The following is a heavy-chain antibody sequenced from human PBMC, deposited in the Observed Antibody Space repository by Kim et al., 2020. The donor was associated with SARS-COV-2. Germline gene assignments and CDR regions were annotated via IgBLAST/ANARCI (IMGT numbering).Heavy chain of an antibody. D-gene: IGHD3-9*01. CDR3: ARDTGYYGYNWFDP. V-gene: IGHV3-30*07. J-gene: IGHJ5*02. Sequence: ADSVKGRVTISTDNSKNTLYLQMNSLRAEDTVVYYCARDTGYYGYNWFDPWGQGTLVTVSS.